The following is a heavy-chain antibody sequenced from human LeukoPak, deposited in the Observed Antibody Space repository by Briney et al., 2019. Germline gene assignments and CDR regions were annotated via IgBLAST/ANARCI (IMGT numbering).Heavy chain of an antibody. D-gene: IGHD3-10*01. V-gene: IGHV3-48*03. CDR3: VSAYGGLLDY. Sequence: GGSLRLSCAASGFTFSSYEMNWVRQAPGKGLEWVSYISGSGSTINYADSVKGRFTISRDNAKISLYLQMNSLRAEDTAIYYCVSAYGGLLDYWGQGILVTVSS. J-gene: IGHJ4*02. CDR1: GFTFSSYE. CDR2: ISGSGSTI.